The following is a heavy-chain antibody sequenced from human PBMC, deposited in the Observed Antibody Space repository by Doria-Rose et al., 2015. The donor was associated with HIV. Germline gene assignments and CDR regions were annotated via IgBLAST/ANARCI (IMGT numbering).Heavy chain of an antibody. CDR3: ARIKSSRWYHKYYFDF. J-gene: IGHJ4*02. V-gene: IGHV2-26*01. CDR1: GVSLSSPGMG. CDR2: ICSDDYR. D-gene: IGHD6-13*01. Sequence: QITLKESGPVLVKPTETLTLTCTVSGVSLSSPGMGVSWIRQPPGKALEWLANICSDDYRSYRTSLKSSLTISRGTSKSQVVLTMTDMDPVDTATYYCARIKSSRWYHKYYFDFWGQGTLVIVSA.